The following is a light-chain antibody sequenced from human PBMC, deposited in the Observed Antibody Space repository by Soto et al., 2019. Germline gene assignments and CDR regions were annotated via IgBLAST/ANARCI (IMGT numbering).Light chain of an antibody. J-gene: IGKJ1*01. CDR3: QHYSTYWT. CDR2: AAS. V-gene: IGKV1-5*01. Sequence: DIQMTQSPSTLSASVGDRVTITCRASQSISSRLAWYQQKPGKAPKVLIYAASSLESGVPSRFSGSGSGTEFTLTITSLQPDDFATYYCQHYSTYWTFGQGTKVEIK. CDR1: QSISSR.